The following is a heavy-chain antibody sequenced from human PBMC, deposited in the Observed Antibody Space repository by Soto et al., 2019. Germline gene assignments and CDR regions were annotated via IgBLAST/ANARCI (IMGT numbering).Heavy chain of an antibody. Sequence: EVQLVESGGGLVKPGGSLRLSCAASGFTFSNAWMSWVRQAPGKGLEWVGRIKSKTDGGTTDYAAPVKGRFTISRDDSKNTLYLQMNSVKTEDTAVYYCTTGRFRLWLGEENPGSGRAPWGQGTLVTVSS. V-gene: IGHV3-15*01. CDR1: GFTFSNAW. CDR2: IKSKTDGGTT. D-gene: IGHD3-10*01. CDR3: TTGRFRLWLGEENPGSGRAP. J-gene: IGHJ5*02.